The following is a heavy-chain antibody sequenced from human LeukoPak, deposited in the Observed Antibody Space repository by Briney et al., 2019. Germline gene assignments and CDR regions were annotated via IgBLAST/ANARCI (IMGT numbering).Heavy chain of an antibody. CDR1: GYTFTSYD. Sequence: ASVKVSCKASGYTFTSYDINWVRQATGQGLEWMGWMNPNSGNTGYAQKFQGRVTMTRNTSISTAYMELSSLRSEDTAVYYRARKGSGWINNWFDPWGQGTLVTVSS. CDR2: MNPNSGNT. D-gene: IGHD6-19*01. V-gene: IGHV1-8*01. CDR3: ARKGSGWINNWFDP. J-gene: IGHJ5*02.